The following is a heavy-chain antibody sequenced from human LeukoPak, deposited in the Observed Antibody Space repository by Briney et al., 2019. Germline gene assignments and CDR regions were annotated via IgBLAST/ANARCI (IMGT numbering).Heavy chain of an antibody. Sequence: SETLSLTCTVSGGSISSYYWSWIRQPPGKGLEWIGYIYYSGSTNYNPSLKSRVTISVDTSKNQFSLKLSSVTAADTAVYYCARGGSSWDFDYWGQGTLVTVSS. CDR3: ARGGSSWDFDY. CDR2: IYYSGST. J-gene: IGHJ4*02. V-gene: IGHV4-59*12. D-gene: IGHD6-13*01. CDR1: GGSISSYY.